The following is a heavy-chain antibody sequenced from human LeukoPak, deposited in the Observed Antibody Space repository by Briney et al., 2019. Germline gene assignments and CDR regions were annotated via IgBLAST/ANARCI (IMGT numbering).Heavy chain of an antibody. D-gene: IGHD5-18*01. CDR2: IGPSGSST. CDR3: AKVARGPGNSYGAYYGMDV. V-gene: IGHV3-23*01. J-gene: IGHJ6*02. CDR1: GFTFSSYA. Sequence: PGGSLRLSCAASGFTFSSYAMTWVRQAPGKGLEWVSSIGPSGSSTYYTDSVKGRFTISRDNSKNTLYLQMNSLRAEDTAVYYCAKVARGPGNSYGAYYGMDVWGQGITVTVSS.